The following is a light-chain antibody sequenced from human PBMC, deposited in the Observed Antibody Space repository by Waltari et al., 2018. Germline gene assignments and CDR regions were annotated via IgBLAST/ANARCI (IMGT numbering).Light chain of an antibody. CDR3: QQHDNLPLT. J-gene: IGKJ4*01. V-gene: IGKV1-33*01. Sequence: DIQMTQSPCSLSASVGARVTITCQASQDISNYLNWYQQKPGKAPKLLIYDSSNLEVGVPSRFSGSGSGTAFSVTISSLQPEDIATYYCQQHDNLPLTFGGGTKVEIK. CDR1: QDISNY. CDR2: DSS.